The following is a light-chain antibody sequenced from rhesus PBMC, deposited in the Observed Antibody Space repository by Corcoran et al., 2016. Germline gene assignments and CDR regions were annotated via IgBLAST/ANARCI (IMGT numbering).Light chain of an antibody. J-gene: IGKJ2*01. Sequence: EIVMTQSPATLSLSPGETATLSCRASESVGSYLAWYQQKPGQAPKLLDHSAYFRGTGIPDRFSGSGSRTEFTLTISSLEPEDVGVYHCQQYNDLYSFGQGTKVEIK. V-gene: IGKV3-40*03. CDR3: QQYNDLYS. CDR2: SAY. CDR1: ESVGSY.